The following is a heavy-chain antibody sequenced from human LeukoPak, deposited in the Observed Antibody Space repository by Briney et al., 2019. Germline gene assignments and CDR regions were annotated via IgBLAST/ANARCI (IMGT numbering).Heavy chain of an antibody. J-gene: IGHJ6*03. V-gene: IGHV4-39*07. D-gene: IGHD4-11*01. CDR1: GGSISNGDYY. CDR3: ASISRDSNYAAYYYYYMDV. Sequence: KASETLSLTCTVSGGSISNGDYYWGWIRQPPGKGLEWIGSIYYSGSTYYNPSLKSRVTISVDTSKNQFSLKLSSVTAADTAVYYCASISRDSNYAAYYYYYMDVWGKGTTVTVSS. CDR2: IYYSGST.